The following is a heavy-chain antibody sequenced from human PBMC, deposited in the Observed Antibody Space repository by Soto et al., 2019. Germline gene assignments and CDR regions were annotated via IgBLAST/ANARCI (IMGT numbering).Heavy chain of an antibody. V-gene: IGHV1-2*02. J-gene: IGHJ4*02. CDR1: GYTFTGYY. CDR2: INPNSGGT. D-gene: IGHD3-22*01. Sequence: GASVKVSCKASGYTFTGYYMHWVRQAPGQGLEWMGWINPNSGGTNYAQKFQGRVTMTRDTSISTAYMELSRLRPDDTAVYYCARDIPPEGLTYYETPAFDYWGQGTLVTVSS. CDR3: ARDIPPEGLTYYETPAFDY.